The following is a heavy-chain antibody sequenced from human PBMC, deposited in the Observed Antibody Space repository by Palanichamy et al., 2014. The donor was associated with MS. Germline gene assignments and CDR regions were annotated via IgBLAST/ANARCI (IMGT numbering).Heavy chain of an antibody. Sequence: QVQLQESGPGLVKPSETLSLTCTVSGGSISSYYWSWDPAAPREGTGVDWVYSLQWEHQLQPSLKSRVSISVDTSKNQXSLKLSSVTAADTAVYYCARGPCSGARCYFPFDYWGQGTLVTVSS. J-gene: IGHJ4*02. V-gene: IGHV4-59*01. CDR2: SLQWEH. CDR3: ARGPCSGARCYFPFDY. CDR1: GGSISSYY. D-gene: IGHD2-2*01.